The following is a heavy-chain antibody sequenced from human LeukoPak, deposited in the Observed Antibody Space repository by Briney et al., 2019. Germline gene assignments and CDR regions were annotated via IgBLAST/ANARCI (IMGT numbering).Heavy chain of an antibody. CDR1: GFTFSSYA. CDR2: ISGSGGGT. D-gene: IGHD6-13*01. J-gene: IGHJ4*02. CDR3: AKDKRRSWAWDY. V-gene: IGHV3-23*01. Sequence: GGSLRFYCAASGFTFSSYAMSWVRQAPGKGLEWVSAISGSGGGTYYADSVKGRFTMSRDNSKNTLFLQMNSLRPEDTAVYYCAKDKRRSWAWDYWGQGTLVTVSS.